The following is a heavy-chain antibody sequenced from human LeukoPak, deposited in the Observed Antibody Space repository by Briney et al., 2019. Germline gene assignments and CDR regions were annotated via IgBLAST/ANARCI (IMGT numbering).Heavy chain of an antibody. Sequence: PSETLSLTCTVSGGSIRSSYYYWGWIRQPPGKGLEWIGGIYDSGSTYYNPSLKSRVTISVDTSKNQFSLKLSSVTAADTAVYYCAREFSLQIRDIVVVPAVNWFDPWGQGTLVTVSS. J-gene: IGHJ5*02. D-gene: IGHD2-2*01. CDR1: GGSIRSSYYY. CDR2: IYDSGST. CDR3: AREFSLQIRDIVVVPAVNWFDP. V-gene: IGHV4-39*02.